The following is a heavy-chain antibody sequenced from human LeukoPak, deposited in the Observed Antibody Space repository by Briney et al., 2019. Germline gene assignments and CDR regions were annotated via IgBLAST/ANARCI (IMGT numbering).Heavy chain of an antibody. D-gene: IGHD4-23*01. CDR3: ARDQEAYGGIPDY. Sequence: ASVKVSFKASGYTFTGYYMHWVRQAPGQGLEWMGWINPNSGGTNYAQKFQGRVTMTRDTSISTAYMELSRLRSDDTAVYYCARDQEAYGGIPDYWGQGTLVTVSS. J-gene: IGHJ4*02. CDR1: GYTFTGYY. CDR2: INPNSGGT. V-gene: IGHV1-2*02.